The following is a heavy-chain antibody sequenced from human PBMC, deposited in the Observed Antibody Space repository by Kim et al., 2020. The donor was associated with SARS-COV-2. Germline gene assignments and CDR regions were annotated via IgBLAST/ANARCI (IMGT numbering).Heavy chain of an antibody. CDR3: ARGDPRYCGGDCYLPSFLVPVGYYYGMDV. J-gene: IGHJ6*02. D-gene: IGHD2-21*02. V-gene: IGHV3-48*02. CDR1: GFTFSSYS. CDR2: ISSSSSTI. Sequence: GGSLRLSCAASGFTFSSYSMNWVRQAPGKGLEWVSYISSSSSTIYYADSVKGRFTISRDNAKNSLYLQMNSLRDEDTAVYYCARGDPRYCGGDCYLPSFLVPVGYYYGMDVWGQGTTVTVSS.